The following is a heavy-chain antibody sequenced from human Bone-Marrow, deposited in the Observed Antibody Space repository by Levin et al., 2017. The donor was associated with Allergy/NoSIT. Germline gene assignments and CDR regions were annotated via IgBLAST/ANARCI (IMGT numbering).Heavy chain of an antibody. CDR2: ISSSRRTI. V-gene: IGHV3-48*01. CDR3: ARSSHNWNDVVLDY. D-gene: IGHD1-20*01. J-gene: IGHJ4*02. CDR1: GFTFSTYT. Sequence: LTCAASGFTFSTYTMNWVRQAPGKGLEWVSYISSSRRTIYYADSVKGRFTISRDNAKNSLYLQMNSLRAEDTALYYCARSSHNWNDVVLDYWGQGTLVTVSS.